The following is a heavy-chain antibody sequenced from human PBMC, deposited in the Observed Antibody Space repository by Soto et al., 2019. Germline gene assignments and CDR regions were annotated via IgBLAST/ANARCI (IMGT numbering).Heavy chain of an antibody. J-gene: IGHJ6*02. Sequence: ASVKVSCKASGYTFTSYAMNWVRQAPGQGLEWMGWINTNTGNPTYAQGFTGLFVFSLDTSVSTAYLQICSLKAEDTAVYYCARDEAPYSSGWWGGYYYYYYGMDVWGQGTTVTVSS. CDR3: ARDEAPYSSGWWGGYYYYYYGMDV. CDR1: GYTFTSYA. D-gene: IGHD6-19*01. V-gene: IGHV7-4-1*01. CDR2: INTNTGNP.